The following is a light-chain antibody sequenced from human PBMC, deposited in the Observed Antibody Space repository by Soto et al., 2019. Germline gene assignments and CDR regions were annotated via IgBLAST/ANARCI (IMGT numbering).Light chain of an antibody. CDR1: QSVSSN. CDR3: QHYNNWPPWT. CDR2: GAS. V-gene: IGKV3-15*01. J-gene: IGKJ1*01. Sequence: EIVMTQSPATLSVSPGERATLSCRASQSVSSNLAWYQQKPGQAHRLLIYGASTRATGIPARFIGSGSGTEFTLTISSLQSEDFAVYYCQHYNNWPPWTFGQGTKVEIK.